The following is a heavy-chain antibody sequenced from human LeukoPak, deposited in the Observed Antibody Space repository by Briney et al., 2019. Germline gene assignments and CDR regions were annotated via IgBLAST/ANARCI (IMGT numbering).Heavy chain of an antibody. J-gene: IGHJ4*02. CDR2: IRSKAYGGTT. D-gene: IGHD2-15*01. CDR3: AREYCSGGRCYAYLDY. V-gene: IGHV3-49*04. Sequence: GGSLRLSCTASGFTFGDYAMSWVRQAPGKGLEWVGFIRSKAYGGTTEYAASAKGRFTISRDDSKSIAYLQMNSLKTEDTAVYYCAREYCSGGRCYAYLDYWGPGTLVTVSS. CDR1: GFTFGDYA.